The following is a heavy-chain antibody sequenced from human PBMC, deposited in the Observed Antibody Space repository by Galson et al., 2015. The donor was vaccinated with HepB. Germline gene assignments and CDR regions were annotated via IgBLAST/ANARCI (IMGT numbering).Heavy chain of an antibody. Sequence: SVKVSCKASGYMFFTYPIIWVRQAPGQGLEWLGWINTSNKSPTYAHGFTGRFVFSLDMSVSTAYLQINSLQPYDSAVYYCARVPNIFSGRGPVDHWGQGTLFTGSS. CDR1: GYMFFTYP. V-gene: IGHV7-4-1*02. CDR3: ARVPNIFSGRGPVDH. J-gene: IGHJ4*02. D-gene: IGHD3-9*01. CDR2: INTSNKSP.